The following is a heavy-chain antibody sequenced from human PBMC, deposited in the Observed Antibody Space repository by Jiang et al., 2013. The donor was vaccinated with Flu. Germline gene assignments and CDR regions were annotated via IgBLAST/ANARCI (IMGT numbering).Heavy chain of an antibody. Sequence: GAEVKKPGASVKVSCMASGYTINSYLIQWVRQAPGQGLEWVGIINPNGGSTNYAQKFQGRVTMTSDTSTSTVYMELSNLRSEDTAVYYCARDPRAATFNYWGQGTLVTVSS. CDR2: INPNGGST. D-gene: IGHD2-15*01. CDR1: GYTINSYL. J-gene: IGHJ4*02. CDR3: ARDPRAATFNY. V-gene: IGHV1-46*02.